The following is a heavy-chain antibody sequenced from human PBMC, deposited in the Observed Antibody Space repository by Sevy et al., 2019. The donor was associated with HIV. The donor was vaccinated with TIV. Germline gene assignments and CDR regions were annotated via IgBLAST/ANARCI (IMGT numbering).Heavy chain of an antibody. Sequence: GGSLRLSCAASGFTFSSYSMNWVRQAPGKGLEWVSYISSSSSTIYYADSVKGRFTISRDNAKNSLYLQMNSLRDEDTAVYYCATREGGYCSGGSCHVDNWGQGTLVTVSS. CDR1: GFTFSSYS. V-gene: IGHV3-48*02. D-gene: IGHD2-15*01. J-gene: IGHJ4*02. CDR3: ATREGGYCSGGSCHVDN. CDR2: ISSSSSTI.